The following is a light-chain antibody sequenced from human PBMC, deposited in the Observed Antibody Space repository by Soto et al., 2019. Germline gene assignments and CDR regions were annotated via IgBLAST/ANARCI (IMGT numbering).Light chain of an antibody. CDR2: TAS. Sequence: IVLTQSPATLSLSPGETATLSCRASQNVSNSLAWYQQRPGQAPRLLIYTASKRVVGIPARFSGRGSGSDFTLTITSLAPEDFAVYYCQQRTDWLTFGGGTKVEIK. CDR3: QQRTDWLT. V-gene: IGKV3-11*01. CDR1: QNVSNS. J-gene: IGKJ4*02.